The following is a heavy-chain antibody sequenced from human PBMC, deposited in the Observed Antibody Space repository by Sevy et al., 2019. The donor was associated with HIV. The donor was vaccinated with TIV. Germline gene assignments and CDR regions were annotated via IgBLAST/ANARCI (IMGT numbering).Heavy chain of an antibody. D-gene: IGHD6-13*01. Sequence: GGSLRLSCAASGFTFSSYSMNWVRQAPGKGLEWVSSISSSSSYIYYADSVKGRFTISRDNAKNSLYLQMNSLRAEDTAVYYCARGPNSAAAGGVDYWGQGTLVTVSS. V-gene: IGHV3-21*01. CDR3: ARGPNSAAAGGVDY. CDR1: GFTFSSYS. J-gene: IGHJ4*02. CDR2: ISSSSSYI.